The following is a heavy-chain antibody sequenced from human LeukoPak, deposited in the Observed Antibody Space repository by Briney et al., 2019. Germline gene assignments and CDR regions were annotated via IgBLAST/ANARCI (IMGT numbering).Heavy chain of an antibody. D-gene: IGHD3-10*01. V-gene: IGHV6-1*01. J-gene: IGHJ5*02. Sequence: SQTLSLTCAISGDSVSGGSAGWNWIRQSPSRGLEWLGRIYYRSKWYSDYAISVKSRITINPDTSRNPFSLQLNSVTHDDPAVYYCTGGGLVRGSLHWFDPWGQGTLVTVSS. CDR2: IYYRSKWYS. CDR1: GDSVSGGSAG. CDR3: TGGGLVRGSLHWFDP.